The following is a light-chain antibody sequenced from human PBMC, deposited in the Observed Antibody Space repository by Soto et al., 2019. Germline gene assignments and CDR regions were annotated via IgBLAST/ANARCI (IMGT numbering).Light chain of an antibody. V-gene: IGKV1-5*01. J-gene: IGKJ1*01. CDR1: QSIGRW. CDR3: QQYNSYWRT. Sequence: QVTGSPSTLSASIGDRVTITCRASQSIGRWLAWYQQKPGKAPNLLIYDASSLESGVPSRFSGSGSGTEFTLTISSLQPDDFATYYCQQYNSYWRTFGQGTKVDIK. CDR2: DAS.